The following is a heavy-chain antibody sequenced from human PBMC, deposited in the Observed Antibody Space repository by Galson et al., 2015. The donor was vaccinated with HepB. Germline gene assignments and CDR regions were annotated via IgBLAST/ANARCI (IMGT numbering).Heavy chain of an antibody. CDR1: GGSINSGDYY. Sequence: TLSLTCTVSGGSINSGDYYWTWIRQPPGKGLEWIGYIYYSGTTYYNPSLKSRVYISIDTSRNQFSLSLYSVTAADTAVYYCARDLTGKDAFDIWGPGTMVTVSS. CDR3: ARDLTGKDAFDI. V-gene: IGHV4-30-4*01. CDR2: IYYSGTT. J-gene: IGHJ3*02. D-gene: IGHD1-14*01.